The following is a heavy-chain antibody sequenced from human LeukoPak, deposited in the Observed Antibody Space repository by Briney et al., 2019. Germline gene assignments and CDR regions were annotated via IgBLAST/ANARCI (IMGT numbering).Heavy chain of an antibody. J-gene: IGHJ4*02. Sequence: ASVTVSCKASGYTFTSYYMHWVRQAPGQGLEWMGIINPSGGSTSYAQKFQGRVTMTRDMSTSTVYMELSSLRSEDTAVYYCSRRYSGSYLPFGLDYWGQGTLVTVSS. CDR1: GYTFTSYY. D-gene: IGHD1-26*01. V-gene: IGHV1-46*01. CDR3: SRRYSGSYLPFGLDY. CDR2: INPSGGST.